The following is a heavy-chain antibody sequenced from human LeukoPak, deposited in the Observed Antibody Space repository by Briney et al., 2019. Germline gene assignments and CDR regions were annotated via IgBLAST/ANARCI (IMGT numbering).Heavy chain of an antibody. Sequence: GASVKVSCKASGYTFTSYDINWVRQATGQGLEWMGWMNPNSGNTGYAQKFQGRVTITRDTSASTAYMELSSLRSEDMAVYYCARDSGYYGSDYWGQGTLVTVSS. V-gene: IGHV1-8*01. CDR2: MNPNSGNT. CDR1: GYTFTSYD. CDR3: ARDSGYYGSDY. J-gene: IGHJ4*02. D-gene: IGHD3-10*01.